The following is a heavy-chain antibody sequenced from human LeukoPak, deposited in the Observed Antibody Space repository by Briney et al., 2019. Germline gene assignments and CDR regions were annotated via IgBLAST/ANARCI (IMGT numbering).Heavy chain of an antibody. Sequence: GESLKISCMCTGYSFTSYWIGWVRQLPGKGLEWMGIIYPGDSDTRYSPSFQGQVTISADKSISTAYLQWSSLKASDTAMYYCATAYISSWYPNWFDPWGQGTLVTVSS. V-gene: IGHV5-51*01. J-gene: IGHJ5*02. CDR2: IYPGDSDT. CDR3: ATAYISSWYPNWFDP. D-gene: IGHD6-13*01. CDR1: GYSFTSYW.